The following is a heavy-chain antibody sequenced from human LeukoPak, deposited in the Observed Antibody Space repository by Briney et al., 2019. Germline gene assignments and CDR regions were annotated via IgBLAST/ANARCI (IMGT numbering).Heavy chain of an antibody. V-gene: IGHV4-61*01. D-gene: IGHD5-24*01. J-gene: IGHJ4*02. CDR3: ARRWTKGYYFDY. CDR2: ILYSGST. CDR1: GGSVTNSYY. Sequence: PSETLSLTCTVSGGSVTNSYYWSWIRQPPGKELEWIGYILYSGSTNYNPSLKSRVTMSVDTSKNQFSLNLNAVTAADTAVYYCARRWTKGYYFDYWGQGTLVTVPS.